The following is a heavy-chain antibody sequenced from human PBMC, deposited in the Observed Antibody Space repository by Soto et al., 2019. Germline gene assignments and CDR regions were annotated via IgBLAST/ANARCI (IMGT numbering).Heavy chain of an antibody. CDR1: GFTFSSYG. CDR3: GRGGTGDAFDS. Sequence: GGSLRLCCAASGFTFSSYGMHWVRQAPGKGLEWVAVIWYDGSNKYYADSVKGRFTISRDNSKNTLYLQMNSLRAEDTAVYYCGRGGTGDAFDSWGKEPLVTVPS. V-gene: IGHV3-33*01. J-gene: IGHJ4*02. CDR2: IWYDGSNK. D-gene: IGHD7-27*01.